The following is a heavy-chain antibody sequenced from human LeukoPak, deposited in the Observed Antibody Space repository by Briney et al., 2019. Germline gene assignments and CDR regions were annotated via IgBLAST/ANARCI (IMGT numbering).Heavy chain of an antibody. CDR3: ATSDVHCSSTSCYRIGKFDY. V-gene: IGHV1-69*01. D-gene: IGHD2-2*02. J-gene: IGHJ4*02. CDR2: IIPIFGTA. Sequence: ASVKVSCKASGYTFTSYDINWVRQATGQGLEWMGGIIPIFGTANYAQKFQGRVTITADESTSTAYMELSSLRSEDTAVYYCATSDVHCSSTSCYRIGKFDYWGQGTLVTVSS. CDR1: GYTFTSYD.